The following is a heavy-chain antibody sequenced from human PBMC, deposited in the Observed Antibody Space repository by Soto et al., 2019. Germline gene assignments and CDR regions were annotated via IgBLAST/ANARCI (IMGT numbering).Heavy chain of an antibody. CDR1: GFTFSDYY. D-gene: IGHD6-19*01. CDR3: ASGGGSSGWYWGNGFYYFDY. Sequence: QVQLVESGGGLVKPGGSLRLSCAASGFTFSDYYMSWIRQAPGKGLEWVSYISSSSSYTNYADSVKGRFTISRDNAKNSLYLQMNSLRAEDTAVYYCASGGGSSGWYWGNGFYYFDYWGQGTLVTVSS. CDR2: ISSSSSYT. V-gene: IGHV3-11*05. J-gene: IGHJ4*02.